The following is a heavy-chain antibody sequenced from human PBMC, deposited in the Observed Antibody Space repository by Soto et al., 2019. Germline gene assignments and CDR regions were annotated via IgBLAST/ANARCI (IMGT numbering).Heavy chain of an antibody. V-gene: IGHV3-48*01. Sequence: GGSLRLSCAASGFTFSSYSMNWVRQAPGKGLEWVSYISSSSSTIYYPDPGKGRVTIARDNAKNSLYLQMNSLRAEDTAVYYCARDPGYGDYVGYYYMDVWGKGTTVTVSS. CDR1: GFTFSSYS. CDR2: ISSSSSTI. CDR3: ARDPGYGDYVGYYYMDV. D-gene: IGHD4-17*01. J-gene: IGHJ6*03.